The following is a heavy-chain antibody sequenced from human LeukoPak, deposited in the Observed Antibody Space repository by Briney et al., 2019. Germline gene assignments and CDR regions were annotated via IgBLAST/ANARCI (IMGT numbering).Heavy chain of an antibody. CDR3: ANGFGSSGSYPYYFDY. Sequence: GRSLRLSCAVSGFTFDTSAMPWVRQAPAKGPEGVTVISYDGSNEYYADSVRGRFTISRDNSNDKLFLQMNSLSADDTPVYYCANGFGSSGSYPYYFDYRGQGTLVTASS. V-gene: IGHV3-30*18. CDR1: GFTFDTSA. D-gene: IGHD3-22*01. J-gene: IGHJ4*02. CDR2: ISYDGSNE.